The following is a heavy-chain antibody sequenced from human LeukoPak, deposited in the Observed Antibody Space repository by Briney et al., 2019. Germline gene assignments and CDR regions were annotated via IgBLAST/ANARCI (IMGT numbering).Heavy chain of an antibody. J-gene: IGHJ4*02. D-gene: IGHD3-22*01. V-gene: IGHV3-7*01. Sequence: GGSLRLSCAASGFTFSSYWMSWVRQAPGKGLEWVANIKQDGSEKYYVDSVKGRFTISRDNAKNSLYLQMNSLRAEDTAVYYCARDSIVETYYYDSSGYYSDYWGQGTLVTVSS. CDR1: GFTFSSYW. CDR2: IKQDGSEK. CDR3: ARDSIVETYYYDSSGYYSDY.